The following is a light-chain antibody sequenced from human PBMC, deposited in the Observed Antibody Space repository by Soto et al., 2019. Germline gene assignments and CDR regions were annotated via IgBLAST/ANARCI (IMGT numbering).Light chain of an antibody. CDR1: QSVSSSY. V-gene: IGKV3D-20*02. J-gene: IGKJ5*01. CDR2: GAS. Sequence: EIWLTQSRGTLSLSPGERATLSCMAIQSVSSSYLAWYQQKPGQAPRLLIYGASSRATGIPARFSGSGSGTDFTLTISRLEPEDFAVYYCQPRSNWLITFGQGTRVEI. CDR3: QPRSNWLIT.